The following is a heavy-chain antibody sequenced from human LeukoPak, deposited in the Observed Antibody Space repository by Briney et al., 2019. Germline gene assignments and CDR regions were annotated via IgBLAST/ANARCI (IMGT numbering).Heavy chain of an antibody. D-gene: IGHD6-19*01. Sequence: GGSLRLSCAASGFTFSDYYMSWIRQAPGKGLEWVSYISSSSSYTSYADSVKGRFTISRDNAKNSLYLQMNSLRAEDTAVYYCARVAVAGTLDPWGQGTLVTVSS. CDR1: GFTFSDYY. CDR2: ISSSSSYT. CDR3: ARVAVAGTLDP. V-gene: IGHV3-11*06. J-gene: IGHJ5*02.